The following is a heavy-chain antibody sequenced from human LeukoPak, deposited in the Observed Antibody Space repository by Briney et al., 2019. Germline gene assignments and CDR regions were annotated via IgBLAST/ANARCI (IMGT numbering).Heavy chain of an antibody. J-gene: IGHJ4*02. Sequence: GGSLRLSCALSGFTFSRHGMHWVRQAPGKGLEWVAIISNDGSRKYYGHSVEGRFTISRDNSKNTLYLQMDSLRAEDTAVYYCARDRAWNYFDYWGQGTLVTVSS. D-gene: IGHD3-3*01. V-gene: IGHV3-30*03. CDR2: ISNDGSRK. CDR1: GFTFSRHG. CDR3: ARDRAWNYFDY.